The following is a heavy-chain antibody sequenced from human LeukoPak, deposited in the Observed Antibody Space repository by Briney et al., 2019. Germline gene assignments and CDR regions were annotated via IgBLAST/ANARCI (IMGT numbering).Heavy chain of an antibody. V-gene: IGHV3-48*03. J-gene: IGHJ4*02. CDR3: ARAHDYGGFLPGG. CDR2: ISSSGNTI. CDR1: GFTFSSYE. Sequence: PGGSLRLSCAASGFTFSSYEFNWVRQVPGKGLEWVSYISSSGNTIYYADSVKGRFTVSRDNAKNTLYLQMNSLRAEDTAVYYCARAHDYGGFLPGGWGQGTLVTVSS. D-gene: IGHD4/OR15-4a*01.